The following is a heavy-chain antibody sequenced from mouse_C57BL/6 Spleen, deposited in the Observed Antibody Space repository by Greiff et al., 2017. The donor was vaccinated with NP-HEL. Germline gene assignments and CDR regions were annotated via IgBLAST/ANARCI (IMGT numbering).Heavy chain of an antibody. CDR1: GYTFTDHT. CDR3: AKGDYDYDYAMDY. V-gene: IGHV1-78*01. J-gene: IGHJ4*01. Sequence: VQLQQSDAELVKPGASVKISCKVSGYTFTDHTIHWMKQRPEQGLEWIGYIYPRDGSTKYNEKFKGKATLTADKSSSTAYMQLNSLTSEDSAVYFCAKGDYDYDYAMDYWGQGTSVTVSS. CDR2: IYPRDGST. D-gene: IGHD2-4*01.